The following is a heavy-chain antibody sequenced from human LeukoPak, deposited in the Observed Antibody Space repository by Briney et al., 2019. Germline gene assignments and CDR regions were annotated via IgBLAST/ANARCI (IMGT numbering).Heavy chain of an antibody. CDR1: GGSISGYH. V-gene: IGHV4-59*08. Sequence: SETLSPTCNVSGGSISGYHWSWIRQPPGKGLEWLGYIYYSGSSNYNPSPKSRVTMSADTSKNQFSLKLSSVTAADTAVYYCARRGFTPPADYYGIDVWGQGTTVTVSS. CDR3: ARRGFTPPADYYGIDV. CDR2: IYYSGSS. D-gene: IGHD1-14*01. J-gene: IGHJ6*02.